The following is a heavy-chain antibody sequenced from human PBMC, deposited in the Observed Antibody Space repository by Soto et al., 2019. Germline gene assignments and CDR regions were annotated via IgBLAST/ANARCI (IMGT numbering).Heavy chain of an antibody. J-gene: IGHJ5*02. V-gene: IGHV1-24*01. CDR2: FDPEDGET. CDR1: GYTLTELS. CDR3: ATALSRVGATFGP. D-gene: IGHD1-26*01. Sequence: ASVKVSCKVSGYTLTELSMHWVRQAPGKGLEWMAAFDPEDGETIYAQRFQGKVTMTEDTSTDTAYMEVSGLRSEDTAVYYCATALSRVGATFGPWGQGTLVTVSS.